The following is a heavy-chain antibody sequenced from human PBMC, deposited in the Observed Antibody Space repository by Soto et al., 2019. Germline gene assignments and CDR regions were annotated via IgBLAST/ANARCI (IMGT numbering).Heavy chain of an antibody. J-gene: IGHJ3*02. D-gene: IGHD2-15*01. V-gene: IGHV4-39*01. CDR3: AISRGGSAEAAFAI. CDR2: IYYSGSS. Sequence: SETLSLTCTVSGGSISSSNYYWGWIRQPPGKGLEWIGSIYYSGSSYYKPSLKSRVTISVDTSKNQFSLKLSSVTAADTAVYYCAISRGGSAEAAFAIRGQGTMVTVS. CDR1: GGSISSSNYY.